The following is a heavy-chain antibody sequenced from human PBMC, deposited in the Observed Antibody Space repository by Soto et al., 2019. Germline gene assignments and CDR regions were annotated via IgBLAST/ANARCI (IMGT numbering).Heavy chain of an antibody. CDR3: ARFSTPYYYHTSGQYYFAY. J-gene: IGHJ4*02. CDR2: IFYSGTT. D-gene: IGHD3-22*01. Sequence: QVQLQESGPGLVKPSETLSLTCTVSGGSVSSGSYYWSWIRQPPGMGLEWIGYIFYSGTTNYNPSFKTRVKWTLYTPTPQFSLKLSSVCDANTAVYYCARFSTPYYYHTSGQYYFAYWAQGTLVTVSS. V-gene: IGHV4-61*01. CDR1: GGSVSSGSYY.